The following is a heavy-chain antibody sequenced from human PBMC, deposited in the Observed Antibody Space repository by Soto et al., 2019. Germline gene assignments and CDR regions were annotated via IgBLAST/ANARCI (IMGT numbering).Heavy chain of an antibody. CDR3: ARGRYGDY. V-gene: IGHV1-18*01. Sequence: QVHLVQSGAEVKKPGASVKVSCKGSGYAFTTYGITWVRQAPGQGLEWMGWISANNGNTNYAQKLQGRVTVTRDTSTSTAYMELRSLRSDDTAVYYCARGRYGDYWGQGALVTVSS. D-gene: IGHD1-1*01. CDR2: ISANNGNT. J-gene: IGHJ4*02. CDR1: GYAFTTYG.